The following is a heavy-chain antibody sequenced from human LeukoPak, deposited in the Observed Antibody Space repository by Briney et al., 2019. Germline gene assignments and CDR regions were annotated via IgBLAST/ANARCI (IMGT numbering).Heavy chain of an antibody. D-gene: IGHD6-19*01. CDR1: GYTFTGYY. J-gene: IGHJ4*02. Sequence: ASVKVSCKASGYTFTGYYMHWVRQAPGQGLEWMGWINPNSGGTNYAQKFQGRVTMTRDTSTSTAYMELSRLRSDDTAVYYCARVRGGFYSSGWEVGFDYWGQGTLVTVSS. V-gene: IGHV1-2*02. CDR3: ARVRGGFYSSGWEVGFDY. CDR2: INPNSGGT.